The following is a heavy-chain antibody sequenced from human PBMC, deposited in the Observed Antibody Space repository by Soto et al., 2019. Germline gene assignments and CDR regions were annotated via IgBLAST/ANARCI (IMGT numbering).Heavy chain of an antibody. CDR2: ISYDGSNK. CDR3: ARDRGYHGSGSDYFDY. D-gene: IGHD3-10*01. CDR1: GFTFSSYA. J-gene: IGHJ4*02. V-gene: IGHV3-30-3*01. Sequence: GGSLRLSCAASGFTFSSYAMHWVRQAPGKGLEWVAVISYDGSNKYYADSVKGRFTISRDNSKNTLYLQMNSLRAEDTAVYYCARDRGYHGSGSDYFDYWGQGTLVTVSS.